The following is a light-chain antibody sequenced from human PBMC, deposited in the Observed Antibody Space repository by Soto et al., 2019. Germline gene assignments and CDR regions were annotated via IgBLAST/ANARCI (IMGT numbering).Light chain of an antibody. CDR2: GAS. Sequence: ETVMTQSPATLSVSPGERATLSCRDSESVSSNLVWYQQKPGQAPRLLIYGASTRVTGIPARFSGSGSGTEFTLTISSLQSEDFAVYYCLQYKNWPRTFGQGTKVEIK. J-gene: IGKJ1*01. CDR3: LQYKNWPRT. CDR1: ESVSSN. V-gene: IGKV3-15*01.